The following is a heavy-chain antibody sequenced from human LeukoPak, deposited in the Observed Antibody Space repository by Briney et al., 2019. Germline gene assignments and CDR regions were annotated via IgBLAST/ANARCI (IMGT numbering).Heavy chain of an antibody. CDR2: ISGSGDNT. CDR1: GFTFSSFD. CDR3: AKDFRGSGYFFDY. D-gene: IGHD7-27*01. J-gene: IGHJ4*02. Sequence: GGSLRLSCAASGFTFSSFDMSWVRQAPGKGLEWVSAISGSGDNTFSADSVRGRFTISRDNSKNILYLQMNSLRGEDTAIYYCAKDFRGSGYFFDYWGQGTLVTVSS. V-gene: IGHV3-23*01.